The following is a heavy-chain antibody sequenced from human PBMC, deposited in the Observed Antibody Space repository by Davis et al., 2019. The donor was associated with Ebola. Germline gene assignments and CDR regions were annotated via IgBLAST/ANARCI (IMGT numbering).Heavy chain of an antibody. Sequence: SVKVSCKASGGTFSSYAISWVRQAPGQGLEWMGGIIPIFGTANYAQKFQGRVTITADESTSTAYMELSSLRSEDTAVYYCARVFGDYDNDNWFDPWGQGTLVTVSS. CDR1: GGTFSSYA. CDR2: IIPIFGTA. CDR3: ARVFGDYDNDNWFDP. V-gene: IGHV1-69*13. D-gene: IGHD4-17*01. J-gene: IGHJ5*02.